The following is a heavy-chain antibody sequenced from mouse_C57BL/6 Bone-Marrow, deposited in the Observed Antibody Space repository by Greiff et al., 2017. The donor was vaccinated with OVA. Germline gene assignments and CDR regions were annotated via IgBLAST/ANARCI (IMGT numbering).Heavy chain of an antibody. CDR3: ARERGWGYGSSYDWYFDV. D-gene: IGHD1-1*01. V-gene: IGHV3-5*01. CDR1: GISITTGNYR. CDR2: IYYSGTI. Sequence: EVQLQESGPGLVKPSQTVFLTCTVTGISITTGNYRWSWIRQFPGNKLEWIGYIYYSGTITYNPSLTSRTTITRDTPKNQFFLEMNSLTAEDTATYYCARERGWGYGSSYDWYFDVWGTGTTVTVSS. J-gene: IGHJ1*03.